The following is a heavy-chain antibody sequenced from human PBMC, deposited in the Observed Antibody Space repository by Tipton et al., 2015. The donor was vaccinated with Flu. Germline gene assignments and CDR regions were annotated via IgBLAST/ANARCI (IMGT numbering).Heavy chain of an antibody. V-gene: IGHV4-38-2*02. CDR3: ARDPSLGMPDYFDY. Sequence: TLSLTCSVSGDSMRRDYFWGWIRQAPGKGLEWIGYISNRGSAYYNPSLKGRATISVDTSKRQISLQLRSVTAADTAVYYCARDPSLGMPDYFDYWGQGTLVTASS. CDR1: GDSMRRDYF. D-gene: IGHD2-2*01. J-gene: IGHJ4*02. CDR2: ISNRGSA.